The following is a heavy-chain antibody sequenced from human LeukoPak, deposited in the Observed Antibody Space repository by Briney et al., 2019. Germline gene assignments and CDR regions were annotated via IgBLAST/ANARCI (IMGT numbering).Heavy chain of an antibody. Sequence: GGSLRLSCAASGFTFSSYNMNWVRQAPGKGLEWVSVIYRGGSTYYADSVKARFTISRDNSKNTLYLQMSSLRAEDTAVYYCVKVGIAVAGTGTYYFDYWGQGTLVAVSS. V-gene: IGHV3-66*01. D-gene: IGHD6-19*01. J-gene: IGHJ4*02. CDR1: GFTFSSYN. CDR3: VKVGIAVAGTGTYYFDY. CDR2: IYRGGST.